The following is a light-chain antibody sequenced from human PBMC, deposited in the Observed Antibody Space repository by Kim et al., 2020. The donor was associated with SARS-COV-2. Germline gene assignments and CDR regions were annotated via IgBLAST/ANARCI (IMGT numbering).Light chain of an antibody. Sequence: SPGERATLSCRASQSVRSRYLAWYQQKPGQAPRLLFYTASSRATGIPDRFSGSGSGTDFTLTISRLEPEDFAVYYCQQYGSTPFTFGPGTKVDIK. CDR3: QQYGSTPFT. CDR2: TAS. J-gene: IGKJ3*01. V-gene: IGKV3-20*01. CDR1: QSVRSRY.